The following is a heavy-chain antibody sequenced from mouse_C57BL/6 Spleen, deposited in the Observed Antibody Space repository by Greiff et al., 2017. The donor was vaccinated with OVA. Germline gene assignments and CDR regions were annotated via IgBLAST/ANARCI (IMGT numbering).Heavy chain of an antibody. Sequence: VQLQQSGPELVKPGASVKISCKASGYTFTDYYMNWVKQSHGKSLEWIGDINPNNGGTSYNQKFKGKATLTVDKSSSTAYMELRSLTSEDSAVYYCARAAWDVYYFDYWGQGTTLTVSS. V-gene: IGHV1-26*01. D-gene: IGHD4-1*01. J-gene: IGHJ2*01. CDR3: ARAAWDVYYFDY. CDR2: INPNNGGT. CDR1: GYTFTDYY.